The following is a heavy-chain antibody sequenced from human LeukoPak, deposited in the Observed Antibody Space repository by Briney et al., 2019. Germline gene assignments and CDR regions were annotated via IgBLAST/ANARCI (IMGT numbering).Heavy chain of an antibody. CDR2: IYYSGST. J-gene: IGHJ4*02. CDR1: GGSISSYY. CDR3: ARGSLPSSSNY. Sequence: PSETLSLTCTVSGGSISSYYWSWIRQPPGKGLEWIGYIYYSGSTNYNPSLKSRVTISVDTSKNQFSLKLSSVTAADTAVYYCARGSLPSSSNYWGQGTLVTVSS. V-gene: IGHV4-59*01. D-gene: IGHD6-6*01.